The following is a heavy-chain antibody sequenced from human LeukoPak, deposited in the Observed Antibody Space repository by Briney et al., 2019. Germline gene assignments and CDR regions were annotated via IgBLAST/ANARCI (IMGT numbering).Heavy chain of an antibody. CDR2: MNPNSGNT. CDR3: ARGRVSQTIDY. Sequence: ASVKVSCKASGYTFTSYDINWVRQAPGQGLEWMGWMNPNSGNTGYAQKFQGRVTITRNTSISTAYMELSSLRSADTAVYYCARGRVSQTIDYWGQGTLVTVSS. V-gene: IGHV1-8*03. J-gene: IGHJ4*02. CDR1: GYTFTSYD. D-gene: IGHD6-13*01.